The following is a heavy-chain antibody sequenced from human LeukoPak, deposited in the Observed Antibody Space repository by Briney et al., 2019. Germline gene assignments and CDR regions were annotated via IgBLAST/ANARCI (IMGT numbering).Heavy chain of an antibody. J-gene: IGHJ5*02. CDR1: GFTFSNAW. V-gene: IGHV3-15*01. CDR3: TTGWSNWFDP. CDR2: IKSKTDVGTT. D-gene: IGHD2-15*01. Sequence: GGSLRLSCAASGFTFSNAWMSWVRQAPGKGLEWVGRIKSKTDVGTTAYAAPVKGRFTISRDDSKNTLYQQMNSLKTDDTAVYYCTTGWSNWFDPWGQGTLVTVSS.